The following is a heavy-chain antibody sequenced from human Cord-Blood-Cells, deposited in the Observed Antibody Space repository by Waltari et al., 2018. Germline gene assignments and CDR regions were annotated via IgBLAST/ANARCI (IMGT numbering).Heavy chain of an antibody. J-gene: IGHJ4*02. D-gene: IGHD3-3*01. Sequence: QMQLVQSGPEVKKPGTSVKVSCKASGFTFTSYAVQWVRQARGQRLVWMGWIVVGSCNTNYAQKFQERVTITRDMSTSTAYMELSSLRSEDTAVYYCAASRFYTDFLSGPDYWGQGTLVTVSS. CDR1: GFTFTSYA. CDR2: IVVGSCNT. CDR3: AASRFYTDFLSGPDY. V-gene: IGHV1-58*01.